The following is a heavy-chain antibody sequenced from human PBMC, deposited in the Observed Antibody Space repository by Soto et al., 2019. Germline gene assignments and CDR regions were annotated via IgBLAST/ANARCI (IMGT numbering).Heavy chain of an antibody. CDR3: VRSSGWTGDY. V-gene: IGHV3-7*04. CDR1: GFAFSHYW. Sequence: EVQLVESGGGLVQPGGSLRLSCETSGFAFSHYWMSWVRQLPGKGLEWVANIRQDGSEINYVDSVRGRFTISRDNAKSSLNLQMNSLRAEDTAVYHCVRSSGWTGDYWGQGILVTVSS. CDR2: IRQDGSEI. J-gene: IGHJ4*02. D-gene: IGHD3-10*01.